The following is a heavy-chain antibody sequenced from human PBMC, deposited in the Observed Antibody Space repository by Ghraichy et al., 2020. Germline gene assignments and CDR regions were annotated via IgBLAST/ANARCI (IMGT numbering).Heavy chain of an antibody. CDR2: ISHSGST. D-gene: IGHD3-10*01. CDR3: ARHYGLSGPPWWFDP. V-gene: IGHV4-39*01. Sequence: SETLSLTCTVSGGSISSSNYYWGWIRQPPGKGLEWIGSISHSGSTYYNPSLQSRVTMSVDTSKNQFSLKLSSVTAADTAVYYCARHYGLSGPPWWFDPWGQGTLVTVSS. J-gene: IGHJ5*02. CDR1: GGSISSSNYY.